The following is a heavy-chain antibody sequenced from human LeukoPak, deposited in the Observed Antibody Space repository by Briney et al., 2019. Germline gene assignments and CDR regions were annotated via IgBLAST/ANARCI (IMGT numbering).Heavy chain of an antibody. J-gene: IGHJ3*02. CDR2: IYYSGST. CDR3: ARVRLSGTYLDAFDI. Sequence: SETLSLTCTVSGGSVSSYYWSWILQPPGKGLEWIGYIYYSGSTNYNPSLKSRVTISVDTSKNQFSLKLNSITTADTAVYYCARVRLSGTYLDAFDIWGQGTMVTVSS. CDR1: GGSVSSYY. D-gene: IGHD1-26*01. V-gene: IGHV4-59*02.